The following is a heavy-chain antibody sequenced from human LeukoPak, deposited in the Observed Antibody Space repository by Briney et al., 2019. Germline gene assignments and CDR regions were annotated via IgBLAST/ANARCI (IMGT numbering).Heavy chain of an antibody. CDR3: AREGYYGSGSPPSLYFDY. V-gene: IGHV3-30-3*01. D-gene: IGHD3-10*01. CDR1: GFMFNTYA. CDR2: TSSDLNVK. J-gene: IGHJ4*02. Sequence: GGSLRLSCAASGFMFNTYAMHWVRQPPGKGLEWVAVTSSDLNVKLYADSVKGRFTISRDNSRSTLYLQMNSLRPEDTAIYYCAREGYYGSGSPPSLYFDYWGQGTLVTVSS.